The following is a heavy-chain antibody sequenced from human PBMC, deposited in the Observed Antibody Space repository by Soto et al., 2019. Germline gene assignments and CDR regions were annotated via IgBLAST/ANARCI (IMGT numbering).Heavy chain of an antibody. CDR2: IRSKANSYAT. CDR3: TRHLDFWSGIPYGMDV. Sequence: GGSLRLSCAASGFTFSGSAMHWVRQASGKGLEWVGRIRSKANSYATAYAASGKGRFTISRDDSKNTAYLQMNSLKTEDTAVYYCTRHLDFWSGIPYGMDVWGQGTTVTVSS. D-gene: IGHD3-3*01. V-gene: IGHV3-73*01. J-gene: IGHJ6*02. CDR1: GFTFSGSA.